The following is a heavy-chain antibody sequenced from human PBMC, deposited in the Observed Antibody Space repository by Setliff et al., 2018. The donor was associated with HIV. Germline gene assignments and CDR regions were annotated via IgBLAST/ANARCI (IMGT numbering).Heavy chain of an antibody. V-gene: IGHV7-4-1*02. CDR1: GYTFTRYA. D-gene: IGHD5-12*01. CDR3: ARTGPSRDGYNLVIDY. J-gene: IGHJ4*02. CDR2: INTNTGDP. Sequence: GASVKVSCKASGYTFTRYALNWVRQAPGQGLEWMGWINTNTGDPTYAQGLTGRFVFSLDTSVSTAYLQISRLKAEDTDVYYCARTGPSRDGYNLVIDYWGQGTLVTVSS.